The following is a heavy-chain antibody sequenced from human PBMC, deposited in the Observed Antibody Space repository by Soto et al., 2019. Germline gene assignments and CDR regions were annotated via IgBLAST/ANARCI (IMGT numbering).Heavy chain of an antibody. CDR3: ARGVDFWGDTPARFDY. CDR1: GFTFSSYS. CDR2: ISSSSSYI. Sequence: GGSLRLSCAASGFTFSSYSMNWVRQAPGKGLEWVSSISSSSSYIYYADSVKGRFTISRDNAKNSLYLQMNSLRAEDTAVYYCARGVDFWGDTPARFDYWGQGTLVTVSS. D-gene: IGHD3-3*01. J-gene: IGHJ4*02. V-gene: IGHV3-21*01.